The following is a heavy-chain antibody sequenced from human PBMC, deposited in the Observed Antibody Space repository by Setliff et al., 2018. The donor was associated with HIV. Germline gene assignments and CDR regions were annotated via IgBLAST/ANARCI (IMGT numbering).Heavy chain of an antibody. CDR1: ADTFSSYA. V-gene: IGHV1-69*05. CDR3: ARGVQLWSDY. Sequence: ASVKVSCKASADTFSSYAISWVRQAPGQGLEWMGGIIPIFGTANYAQKFQGRVTMTRDTSTSTVYMELSSLRSGDTAVYYCARGVQLWSDYWGQGTLVTVSS. D-gene: IGHD5-18*01. J-gene: IGHJ4*02. CDR2: IIPIFGTA.